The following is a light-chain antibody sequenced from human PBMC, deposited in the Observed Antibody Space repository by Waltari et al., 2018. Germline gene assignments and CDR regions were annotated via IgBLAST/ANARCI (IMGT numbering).Light chain of an antibody. CDR3: QVWESSTDEWV. J-gene: IGLJ3*02. V-gene: IGLV3-21*01. CDR1: KIGSKS. CDR2: VDT. Sequence: SYVLTQPPSVSVAPGKTARITCGGEKIGSKSVHWYQQLSGQAPVLVIHVDTDRPSGIPERFSGSNSGNTATLAISRVEAGDESGYHCQVWESSTDEWVFGGGTKLTVL.